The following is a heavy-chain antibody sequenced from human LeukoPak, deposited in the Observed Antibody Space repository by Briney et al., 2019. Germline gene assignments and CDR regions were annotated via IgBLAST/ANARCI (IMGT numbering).Heavy chain of an antibody. CDR3: ARDRAYSTFDF. J-gene: IGHJ4*02. CDR2: IDEDGIKK. Sequence: PGGSLRLSCAASGFIFSSYWMSWVRQAPGKGLEWVANIDEDGIKKNYVDSVKGRFTISRDNAKNSLHLQMNSLRAEDTAVYYCARDRAYSTFDFWGQGTLVTVSS. D-gene: IGHD2-15*01. V-gene: IGHV3-7*01. CDR1: GFIFSSYW.